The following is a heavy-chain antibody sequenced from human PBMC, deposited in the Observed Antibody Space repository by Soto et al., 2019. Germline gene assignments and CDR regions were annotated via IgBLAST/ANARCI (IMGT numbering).Heavy chain of an antibody. J-gene: IGHJ6*02. CDR1: GDSVSSNSGA. D-gene: IGHD3-16*02. CDR3: AGVNWLRGRDV. CDR2: TYYRSRWSF. Sequence: SQTLSLTCAISGDSVSSNSGAWNWIRQSPSRGLEWLGRTYYRSRWSFDYALSVKSRVTIDQDTSKNQFSLHLDSLTPEDTAVYYSAGVNWLRGRDVWGQGTPVTVS. V-gene: IGHV6-1*01.